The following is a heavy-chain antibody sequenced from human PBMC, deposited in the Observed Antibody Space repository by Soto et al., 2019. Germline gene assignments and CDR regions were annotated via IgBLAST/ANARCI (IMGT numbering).Heavy chain of an antibody. CDR1: GSTFSRYS. CDR2: ISSSSSYI. Sequence: GGSLRLSCAASGSTFSRYSMNWVRQAPGKGLEWVSYISSSSSYIYYADSVKGRFTISRDNAKNSLYLQMNSLRAEDTAVYYCARVPEYSSSSDYMDVWGKGTTVTVSS. D-gene: IGHD6-13*01. V-gene: IGHV3-21*01. CDR3: ARVPEYSSSSDYMDV. J-gene: IGHJ6*03.